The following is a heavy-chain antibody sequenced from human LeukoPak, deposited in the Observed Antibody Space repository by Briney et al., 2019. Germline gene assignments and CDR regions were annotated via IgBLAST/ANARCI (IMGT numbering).Heavy chain of an antibody. J-gene: IGHJ3*02. Sequence: PGGSLRLSCAASGFTVSSNYMTWVRQAPGKGLEWVSLIYSDGRTYYAGSVKGRFTISRDNSKNTLYLQMNSLRAEDTAVYYYARESSGFDIWGQGTMVTVSS. CDR3: ARESSGFDI. CDR1: GFTVSSNY. V-gene: IGHV3-53*01. CDR2: IYSDGRT.